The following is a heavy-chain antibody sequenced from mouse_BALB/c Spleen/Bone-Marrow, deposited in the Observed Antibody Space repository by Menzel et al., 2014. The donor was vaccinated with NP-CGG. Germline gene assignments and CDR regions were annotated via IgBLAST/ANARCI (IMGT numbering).Heavy chain of an antibody. CDR2: INPYNDGT. CDR1: GYTFISYV. V-gene: IGHV1-14*01. CDR3: ARYGSYAKDY. J-gene: IGHJ4*01. Sequence: SGPELVKPGPSVKMSCKASGYTFISYVMHWLKQKLGQGLEWIGYINPYNDGTKYNEKFKGKATLTSDKSSSTASMELSSLTSEDSAVYYCARYGSYAKDYWGQGTSLTVSS. D-gene: IGHD2-2*01.